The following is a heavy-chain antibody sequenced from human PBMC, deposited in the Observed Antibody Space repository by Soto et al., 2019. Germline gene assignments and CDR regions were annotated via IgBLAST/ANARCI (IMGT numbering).Heavy chain of an antibody. J-gene: IGHJ4*02. Sequence: EVQLVESGGGLVQPGGSLRLSCAASGFTFSSYSMNWARQAPGKGLEWLSYIDSSSKTIYYADSVKGRFIISRDNAKNSLYLQMNSLRDEDTAVYHCARGGVATIFGDSWGQGTLVTVSS. D-gene: IGHD5-12*01. CDR3: ARGGVATIFGDS. CDR2: IDSSSKTI. CDR1: GFTFSSYS. V-gene: IGHV3-48*02.